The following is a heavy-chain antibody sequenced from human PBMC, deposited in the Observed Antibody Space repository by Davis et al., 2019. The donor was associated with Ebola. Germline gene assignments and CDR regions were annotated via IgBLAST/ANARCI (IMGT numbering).Heavy chain of an antibody. J-gene: IGHJ5*02. D-gene: IGHD2-2*01. CDR2: IYYSGST. CDR3: ASLVVPAAIVGAYWFDP. V-gene: IGHV4-30-4*08. Sequence: SWIRQPPGKGLEWIGYIYYSGSTYYNPSLKSRVTISVDTSKNQFSLKLSSVTAADTAVYYCASLVVPAAIVGAYWFDPWGQGTLVTVSS.